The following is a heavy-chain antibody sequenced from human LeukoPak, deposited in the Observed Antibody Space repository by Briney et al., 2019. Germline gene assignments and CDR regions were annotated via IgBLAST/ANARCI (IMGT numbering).Heavy chain of an antibody. V-gene: IGHV1-69*04. D-gene: IGHD6-6*01. Sequence: ASVKVSCKASGYTFTSYGISWVRQAPGQGLEWMGRIIPILGIANYAQKFQGRVTITADKSTSTAYMELSSLRSEDTAVYYCARDPPMWNSSSSVDYWGQGTLVTVSS. J-gene: IGHJ4*02. CDR1: GYTFTSYG. CDR3: ARDPPMWNSSSSVDY. CDR2: IIPILGIA.